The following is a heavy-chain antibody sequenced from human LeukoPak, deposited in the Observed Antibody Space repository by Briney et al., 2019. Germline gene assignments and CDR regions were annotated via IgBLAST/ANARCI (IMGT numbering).Heavy chain of an antibody. Sequence: PGGSLRLSCAASGFTFSSYWMSWVRQAPGKGLEWVANIKQDGSETYSVDSVKGRFTISRDNAKNSLYLQMNSLRAEDTAIYYCARGSSNTGFAYWGQGTLVTVSS. D-gene: IGHD1-14*01. CDR1: GFTFSSYW. CDR3: ARGSSNTGFAY. V-gene: IGHV3-7*01. CDR2: IKQDGSET. J-gene: IGHJ4*02.